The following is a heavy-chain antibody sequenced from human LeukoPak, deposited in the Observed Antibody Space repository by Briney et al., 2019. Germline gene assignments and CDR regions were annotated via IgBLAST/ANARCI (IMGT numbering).Heavy chain of an antibody. J-gene: IGHJ4*02. D-gene: IGHD1-26*01. CDR2: ISGSGGST. CDR3: ASRGMGVGAESF. V-gene: IGHV3-23*01. Sequence: HPGGSLRLSCAASGFTFSSYAMSWVRQAPGKGLEWVSAISGSGGSTYYADSVKGRFTISRDNSKNTLYLQMNSLRAEDTAVYYCASRGMGVGAESFWGQGTLVTVSS. CDR1: GFTFSSYA.